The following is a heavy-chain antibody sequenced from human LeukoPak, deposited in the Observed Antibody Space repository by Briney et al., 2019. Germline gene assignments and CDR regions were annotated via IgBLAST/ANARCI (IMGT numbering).Heavy chain of an antibody. V-gene: IGHV4-39*01. CDR3: ARGGRDNLNSWFDP. Sequence: SETLSLTCTVSGGSISSSSYYWGWIRQPPGKGLEWIGSIYYSGSTYYNPSLKSRVTISVDTSKNQFSLKLTSVTAADTAVYYCARGGRDNLNSWFDPWGQGTLVTVSS. CDR1: GGSISSSSYY. D-gene: IGHD5-24*01. J-gene: IGHJ5*02. CDR2: IYYSGST.